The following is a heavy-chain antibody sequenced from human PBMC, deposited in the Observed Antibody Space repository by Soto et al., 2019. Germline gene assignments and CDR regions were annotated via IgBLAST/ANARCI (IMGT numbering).Heavy chain of an antibody. V-gene: IGHV3-30*03. Sequence: QTGGSLRLSCAASGFTFSSYAMSWVRQSPGKGLEWVAVISYDGSNKYYADSVKGRFTISRDNPKNTLYLEMNSLSGEDTAVYYCARRRIFEYSYGMDVWGQGTTVTVSS. CDR2: ISYDGSNK. CDR1: GFTFSSYA. CDR3: ARRRIFEYSYGMDV. D-gene: IGHD3-3*01. J-gene: IGHJ6*02.